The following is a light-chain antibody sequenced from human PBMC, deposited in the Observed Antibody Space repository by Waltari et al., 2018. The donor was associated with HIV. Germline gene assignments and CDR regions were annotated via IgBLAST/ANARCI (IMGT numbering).Light chain of an antibody. CDR1: ILSSHS. V-gene: IGLV3-25*03. J-gene: IGLJ3*02. Sequence: SSELTQPPSVSVSPGQNARLTCSGHILSSHSVYWYQQKPIQAPVLVMYKDTERPSGIPERFSGSNSGTTVTLTSSRVQAEDEADYDCQSAESAITRLVCGGGTKLTVL. CDR3: QSAESAITRLV. CDR2: KDT.